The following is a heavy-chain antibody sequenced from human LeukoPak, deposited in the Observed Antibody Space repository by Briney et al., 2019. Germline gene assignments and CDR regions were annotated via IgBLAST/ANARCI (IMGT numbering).Heavy chain of an antibody. CDR3: ARGAAYSGSYFPFDY. V-gene: IGHV4-34*01. CDR2: INHSGST. J-gene: IGHJ4*02. CDR1: GGSFSGYY. Sequence: SETLSLTCAVYGGSFSGYYWSWIRQPPGKGLEWIGEINHSGSTNYNPSLKSRVTISVDTSKNQFSLKLSSVTATDTAVYYCARGAAYSGSYFPFDYWGQGTLVTVSS. D-gene: IGHD1-26*01.